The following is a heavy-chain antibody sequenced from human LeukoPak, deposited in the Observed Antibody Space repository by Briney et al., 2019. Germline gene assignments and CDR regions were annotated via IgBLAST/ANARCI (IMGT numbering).Heavy chain of an antibody. Sequence: SETLSLTCTVSGGSISSYYWSWIRQPPGKGLEWIGYICYSGSTNYNPSLKSRVTISVDTSKNQFSLKLSSVTAADTAVYYCARHSSGWSPYYFDYWGQGTLVTVSS. D-gene: IGHD6-19*01. CDR1: GGSISSYY. J-gene: IGHJ4*02. V-gene: IGHV4-59*08. CDR2: ICYSGST. CDR3: ARHSSGWSPYYFDY.